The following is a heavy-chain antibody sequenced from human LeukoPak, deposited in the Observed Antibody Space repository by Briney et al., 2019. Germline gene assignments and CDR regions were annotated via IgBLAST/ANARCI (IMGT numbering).Heavy chain of an antibody. CDR3: ARGPGTYYYDSSGYYYYDY. Sequence: GSLRLSCAASGFTFSSYAMSWVRQPPGKGLEWIGEINHSGSTNYNPSLKSRVTISVDTSKNQFSLKLSSVTAADTAVYYCARGPGTYYYDSSGYYYYDYWGQGTLVTVSS. J-gene: IGHJ4*02. CDR1: GFTFSSYA. V-gene: IGHV4-34*01. CDR2: INHSGST. D-gene: IGHD3-22*01.